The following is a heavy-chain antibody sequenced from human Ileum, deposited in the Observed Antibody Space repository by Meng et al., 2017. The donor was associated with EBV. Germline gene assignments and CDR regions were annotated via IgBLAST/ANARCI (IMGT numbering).Heavy chain of an antibody. J-gene: IGHJ5*02. CDR2: IYYSVRS. V-gene: IGHV4-39*02. CDR3: ARPIAAAGWFDP. D-gene: IGHD6-13*01. Sequence: THSWTLSLTCHAYAEPINSVPSYWCLVRKPPGEGREWIVRIYYSVRSYYNPSLKSRVTISIDTSKNHFSLKLSSGTAADTAVYYCARPIAAAGWFDPWGQGTLVTVSS. CDR1: AEPINSVPSY.